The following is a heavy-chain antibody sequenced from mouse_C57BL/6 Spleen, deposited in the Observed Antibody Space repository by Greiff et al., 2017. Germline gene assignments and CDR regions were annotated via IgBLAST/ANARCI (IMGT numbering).Heavy chain of an antibody. CDR3: ARHEGKRGYYDD. CDR2: FYPGSGST. D-gene: IGHD2-3*01. V-gene: IGHV1-62-2*01. CDR1: GYTFTEYS. J-gene: IGHJ2*01. Sequence: QVQLQQSGAELVKPGASVKLSCKASGYTFTEYSIHWVKQRPGQGLEWIGWFYPGSGSTKYNEKFKDKATLTADKSSSTGYMERSRLASKDSAVCVCARHEGKRGYYDDWGQGTTLTVSS.